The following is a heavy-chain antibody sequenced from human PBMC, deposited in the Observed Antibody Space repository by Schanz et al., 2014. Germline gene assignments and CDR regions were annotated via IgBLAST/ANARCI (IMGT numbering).Heavy chain of an antibody. D-gene: IGHD3-9*01. J-gene: IGHJ4*02. CDR2: ITTGGNT. V-gene: IGHV3-23*01. CDR3: AKHVRSLTGNDY. CDR1: GFTFSTYA. Sequence: VQLLQSGGALVQPGGSLRLSCSASGFTFSTYAMSWARQTPGKGLEWVSSITTGGNTHYADSVKGRFIISRDNSKNTLYLQVNSLRAEDTAVYYCAKHVRSLTGNDYWGQGTLXTVSS.